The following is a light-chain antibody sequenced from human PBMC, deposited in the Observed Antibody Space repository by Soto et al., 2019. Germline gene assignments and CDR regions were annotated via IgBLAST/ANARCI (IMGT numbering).Light chain of an antibody. CDR3: QQRSNWPPPT. J-gene: IGKJ4*01. CDR1: QSVSSY. CDR2: DTS. Sequence: EIVLTQSPATLSLSPGERATLSCRASQSVSSYLAWYQQKPGQAPRLLIYDTSNRATGIPARFSGSGSGTDFTLTIGSLEPEDFAVYYCQQRSNWPPPTFGGGTKVEIK. V-gene: IGKV3-11*01.